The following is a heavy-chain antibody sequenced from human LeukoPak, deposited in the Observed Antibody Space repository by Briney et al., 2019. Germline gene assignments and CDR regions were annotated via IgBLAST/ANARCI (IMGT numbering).Heavy chain of an antibody. V-gene: IGHV4-39*01. CDR3: ARGGYSYGYYYYMDV. Sequence: SETLSLTCTVSGGSISSSSYYWGWIRQPPGKGLEWIGSIYYSGSTYYNPSLKSRVTISVDTSKNQFSLKLSSVTAADTAVYYCARGGYSYGYYYYMDVWGKGTTVTVSS. J-gene: IGHJ6*03. CDR1: GGSISSSSYY. CDR2: IYYSGST. D-gene: IGHD5-18*01.